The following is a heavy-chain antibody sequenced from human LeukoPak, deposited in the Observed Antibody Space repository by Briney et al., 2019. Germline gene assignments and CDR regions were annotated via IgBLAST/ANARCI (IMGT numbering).Heavy chain of an antibody. Sequence: SETLSLTCTVSGGSISSYYWSWIRQPAGKGLEGIGRIYTSGSTNYNPSLKSRVTMSVDTSKNQFSLKLSSVTAADTAVYYCARGGTLGNWFDPWGQGTLVTVSS. CDR2: IYTSGST. V-gene: IGHV4-4*07. CDR3: ARGGTLGNWFDP. J-gene: IGHJ5*02. CDR1: GGSISSYY.